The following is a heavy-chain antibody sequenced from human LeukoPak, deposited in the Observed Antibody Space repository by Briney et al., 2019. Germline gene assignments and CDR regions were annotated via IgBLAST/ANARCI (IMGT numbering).Heavy chain of an antibody. D-gene: IGHD3-22*01. V-gene: IGHV3-74*01. CDR2: INGDGSST. J-gene: IGHJ4*02. CDR3: ARENYYDSSGYSAPAFDY. CDR1: GFTFSSYW. Sequence: GGSLRLSCAASGFTFSSYWMQRVRQAPGKGLVWVSRINGDGSSTNYADSVKGRFTISRDNAKNTLYLQMNSLRDEDTAVYYCARENYYDSSGYSAPAFDYWGQGTLVTVSS.